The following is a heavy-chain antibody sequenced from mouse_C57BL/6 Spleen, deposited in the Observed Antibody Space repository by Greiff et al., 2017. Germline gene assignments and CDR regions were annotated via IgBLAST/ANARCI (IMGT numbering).Heavy chain of an antibody. D-gene: IGHD4-1*01. V-gene: IGHV1-64*01. CDR1: GYTFTSYW. CDR3: ARGGVVGGYFDY. Sequence: QVQLKQPGAELVKPGASVKLSCKASGYTFTSYWMHWVKQRPGQGLEWIGMIHPNSGSTNYNEKFKSKATLTVDKSSSTAYMQLSSLTSEDSAVYYCARGGVVGGYFDYWGQGTTLTVSS. J-gene: IGHJ2*01. CDR2: IHPNSGST.